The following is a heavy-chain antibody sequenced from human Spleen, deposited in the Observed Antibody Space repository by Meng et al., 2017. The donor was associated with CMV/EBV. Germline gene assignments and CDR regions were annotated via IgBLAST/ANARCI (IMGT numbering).Heavy chain of an antibody. D-gene: IGHD2-15*01. V-gene: IGHV1-2*02. Sequence: ASVKVSCKASGYSFTTYGMNWVPQAPGQGLEWMGWINPNSGDTKYTQKFQGRVTMTRDTSISTVYMELNRLTSDDTGIYFCARRYCSGGSCHPDYWGQGTLVTVSS. CDR3: ARRYCSGGSCHPDY. J-gene: IGHJ4*02. CDR1: GYSFTTYG. CDR2: INPNSGDT.